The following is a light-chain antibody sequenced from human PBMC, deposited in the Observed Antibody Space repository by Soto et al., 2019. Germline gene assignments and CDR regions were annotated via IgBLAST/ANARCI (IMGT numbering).Light chain of an antibody. CDR1: RGVSGW. CDR2: HXS. J-gene: IGKJ4*01. Sequence: DIQMPQSPFSVAASVGDRVTVTXRASRGVSGWLAWYQQQPRXAPKXXXDHXSSLQTGGPSSFSGSGSGTDFTRTISSLQPEYWAIYYWQQANRVPRTFGGGTKVDI. CDR3: QQANRVPRT. V-gene: IGKV1-12*01.